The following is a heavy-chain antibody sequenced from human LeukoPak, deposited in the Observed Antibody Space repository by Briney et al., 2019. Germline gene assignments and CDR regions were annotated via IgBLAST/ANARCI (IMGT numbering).Heavy chain of an antibody. CDR3: ARALPAAFDI. V-gene: IGHV4-61*02. CDR2: ISSSGST. Sequence: SETLSLTCTVSGDSISSGDYYWSWIRQPAGKGLEWIGRISSSGSTNYNPSLKSRVTISVDKSKNQFSLKLSSVTAADTAVYYCARALPAAFDIWGQGTMVTVSS. CDR1: GDSISSGDYY. J-gene: IGHJ3*02.